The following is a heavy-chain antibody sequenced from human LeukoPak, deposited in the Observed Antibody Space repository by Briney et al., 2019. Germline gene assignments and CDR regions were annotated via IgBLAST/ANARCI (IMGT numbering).Heavy chain of an antibody. D-gene: IGHD1-14*01. CDR3: ATRKDFDAFDI. CDR1: GYTFTGYY. J-gene: IGHJ3*02. Sequence: GASVKVSCKASGYTFTGYYMHWVRQAPGQWLEWMGWINPNSGGTNYAQKFQGRVTMTRDTPISTAYMELSRLRSDDTAVYYCATRKDFDAFDIWGQGTMVTVSS. V-gene: IGHV1-2*02. CDR2: INPNSGGT.